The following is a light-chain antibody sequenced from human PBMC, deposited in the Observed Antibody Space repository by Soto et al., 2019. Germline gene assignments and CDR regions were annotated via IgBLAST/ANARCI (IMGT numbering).Light chain of an antibody. CDR2: GNT. J-gene: IGLJ3*02. Sequence: QYVLTQPPSVSGAPGQRVTISCSGSRSNIGAGYDVNWYQQLPKTAPKLLMYGNTNRPAGVPDRFSGSKSGTSASLAITGLQADDEANYYCQSYDNSLVWVFGGGTKLTVL. V-gene: IGLV1-40*01. CDR1: RSNIGAGYD. CDR3: QSYDNSLVWV.